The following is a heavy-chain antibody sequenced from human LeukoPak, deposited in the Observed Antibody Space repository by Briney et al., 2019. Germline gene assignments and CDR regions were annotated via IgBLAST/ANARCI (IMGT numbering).Heavy chain of an antibody. CDR1: GGSISSYY. CDR3: ASLSSGDLFDY. Sequence: SETLSLTCTVSGGSISSYYWSWIRQPPGKGLEWIGYIYYSGSTNYNPSLKSRVTISVDTSKNQFSLKLSSVTAADTAVYYCASLSSGDLFDYWGQGTLVTVSS. CDR2: IYYSGST. V-gene: IGHV4-59*01. J-gene: IGHJ4*02. D-gene: IGHD6-19*01.